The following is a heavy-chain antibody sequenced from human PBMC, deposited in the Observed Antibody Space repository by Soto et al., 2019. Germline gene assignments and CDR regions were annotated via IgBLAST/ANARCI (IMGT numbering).Heavy chain of an antibody. Sequence: LETLSLTCTVSGGAIRNSIYYWGWIRQPPGKGLEWIGTIYYDGSVAYSPSLKSRVTLSVDTSRNHFSVKINSVTAADTAVYFCARHRIAVAGPLDYWGQGTLVTVSS. V-gene: IGHV4-39*01. D-gene: IGHD6-19*01. CDR2: IYYDGSV. CDR1: GGAIRNSIYY. CDR3: ARHRIAVAGPLDY. J-gene: IGHJ4*02.